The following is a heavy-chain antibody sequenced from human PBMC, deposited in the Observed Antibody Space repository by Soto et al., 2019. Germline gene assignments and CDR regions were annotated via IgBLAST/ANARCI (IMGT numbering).Heavy chain of an antibody. Sequence: SETLSLTCTVSGGSISSGGYYWSWIRQHPEKGLEWIGYIYYSWSTYYNPSLKSRVTISVDTSKNQFSLKLSSVTAADTAVYYCARDSYYDFWSGGVPPTTSSGMDVWGQGTTVTVSS. V-gene: IGHV4-31*03. J-gene: IGHJ6*02. D-gene: IGHD3-3*01. CDR2: IYYSWST. CDR3: ARDSYYDFWSGGVPPTTSSGMDV. CDR1: GGSISSGGYY.